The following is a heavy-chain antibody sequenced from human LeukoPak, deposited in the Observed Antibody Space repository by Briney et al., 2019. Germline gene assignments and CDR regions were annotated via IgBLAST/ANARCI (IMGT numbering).Heavy chain of an antibody. D-gene: IGHD5-12*01. J-gene: IGHJ4*02. CDR2: ISGSGGST. Sequence: PGGSLRLSCAASGFTFSSYAMSWVRQAPGKGLEWVSAISGSGGSTYYADSVKGRFTTSRDNSKNTLYLQMNSLRAEDTAVYYCAISSSGWLRDDFDYWGQGTLVTVSS. CDR1: GFTFSSYA. CDR3: AISSSGWLRDDFDY. V-gene: IGHV3-23*01.